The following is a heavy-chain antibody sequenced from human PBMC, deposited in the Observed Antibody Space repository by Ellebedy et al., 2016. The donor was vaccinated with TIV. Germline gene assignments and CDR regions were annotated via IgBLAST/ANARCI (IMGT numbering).Heavy chain of an antibody. CDR2: IYSGGTT. J-gene: IGHJ6*02. CDR3: AREKNYGDYSTRYYFYGMDV. CDR1: GFSVSNNH. V-gene: IGHV3-66*01. Sequence: GESLKISCAASGFSVSNNHMNWVRQAPGKGLEWVSGIYSGGTTYYADSVKGRFTISRDTSKNTLYLQVNSLRLEDTAVYYCAREKNYGDYSTRYYFYGMDVWGQGTTVAVSS. D-gene: IGHD4-17*01.